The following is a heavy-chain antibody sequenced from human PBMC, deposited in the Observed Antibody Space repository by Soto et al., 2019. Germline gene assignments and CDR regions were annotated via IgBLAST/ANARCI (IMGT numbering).Heavy chain of an antibody. Sequence: GEALKSSGEGCGESVTSYWSGWVRQIPGKGLEWMGIIYPGDSDTRYSPSFQGQVTISADKSISTAYLQWSSLKASDTAMYYCARHVAAAGPLTRYGMDVWGQGPTVTVSS. V-gene: IGHV5-51*01. CDR3: ARHVAAAGPLTRYGMDV. CDR2: IYPGDSDT. D-gene: IGHD6-13*01. J-gene: IGHJ6*02. CDR1: GESVTSYW.